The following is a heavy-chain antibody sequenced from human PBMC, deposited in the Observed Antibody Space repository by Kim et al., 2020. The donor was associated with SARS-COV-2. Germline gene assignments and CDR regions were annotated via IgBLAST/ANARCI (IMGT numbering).Heavy chain of an antibody. Sequence: GGSLRLSCVASGFTFSSYGIHWVRQAPGKGLEWVAVILYDGSNRYYADSVKGRFTISRDNSKNTLYLQMNSLRAEDTAVYYCARDSLLRYFDWLLHPFDPWGQGTLVTVSS. CDR2: ILYDGSNR. CDR1: GFTFSSYG. CDR3: ARDSLLRYFDWLLHPFDP. D-gene: IGHD3-9*01. V-gene: IGHV3-30*03. J-gene: IGHJ5*02.